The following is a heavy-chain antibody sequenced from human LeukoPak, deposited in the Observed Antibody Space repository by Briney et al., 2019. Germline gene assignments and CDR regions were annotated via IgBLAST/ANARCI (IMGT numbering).Heavy chain of an antibody. Sequence: PGGSLGLSCTASGFTFSSYGMHWVRQAPGRGLEWVAAIQYDGSTEYYADSVKGRFTISRDQSKNTLFLQVNSLRAEDTAVYYCARDSCGSPSCFDYWGQGTLVTVSS. CDR1: GFTFSSYG. CDR3: ARDSCGSPSCFDY. V-gene: IGHV3-33*01. CDR2: IQYDGSTE. D-gene: IGHD2-2*01. J-gene: IGHJ4*02.